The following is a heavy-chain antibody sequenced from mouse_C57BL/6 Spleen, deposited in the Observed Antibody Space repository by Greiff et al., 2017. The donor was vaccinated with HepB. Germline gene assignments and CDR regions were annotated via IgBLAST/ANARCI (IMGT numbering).Heavy chain of an antibody. CDR2: IYPGDGDT. J-gene: IGHJ4*01. D-gene: IGHD2-5*01. Sequence: QVQLQQSGPELVKPGASVKISCKASGYAFSSSWMNWVKQRPGKGLEWIGRIYPGDGDTNYNGKFKGKATLTADNSSSTAYMQLSSLTSEDSAVYFCARTPHSNYYAMDYWGQGTSVTVSS. CDR3: ARTPHSNYYAMDY. CDR1: GYAFSSSW. V-gene: IGHV1-82*01.